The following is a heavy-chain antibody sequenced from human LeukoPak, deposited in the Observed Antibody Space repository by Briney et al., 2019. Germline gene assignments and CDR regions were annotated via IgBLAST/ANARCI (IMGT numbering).Heavy chain of an antibody. CDR3: ARDTHYYGMDV. CDR2: IYYSGST. CDR1: GGSISSYY. V-gene: IGHV4-59*01. Sequence: SETLSLTCTVPGGSISSYYWSWIRQPPGKGLEWIGYIYYSGSTNYNPSLKSRVTISIDTSKNQFSLRLGSVTAADTAVYYCARDTHYYGMDVWGQGTTVTVSS. J-gene: IGHJ6*02.